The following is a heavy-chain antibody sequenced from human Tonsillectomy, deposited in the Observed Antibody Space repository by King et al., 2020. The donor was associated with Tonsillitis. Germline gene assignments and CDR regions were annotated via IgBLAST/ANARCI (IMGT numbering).Heavy chain of an antibody. Sequence: DVQLVESGGGLVQPGGSLKLSCAASGFTFSGSAMHWVRQASGKGLEWVGRIRSKANNYATAYAASVKGRFTISRDDSKNTAYLQMNSLKTEDTAVYYCTRHVESRGGYSSDYYYGMDVWGQGTTVTVSS. V-gene: IGHV3-73*02. CDR2: IRSKANNYAT. CDR1: GFTFSGSA. J-gene: IGHJ6*02. CDR3: TRHVESRGGYSSDYYYGMDV. D-gene: IGHD1-26*01.